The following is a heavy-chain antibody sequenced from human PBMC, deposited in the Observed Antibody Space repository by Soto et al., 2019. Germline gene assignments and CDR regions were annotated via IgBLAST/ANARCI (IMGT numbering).Heavy chain of an antibody. V-gene: IGHV1-46*01. CDR3: ARNDHSGLDY. D-gene: IGHD1-26*01. Sequence: ASVKVSCKASGYTLSSYYMHWVRQAPGLGLQWMGMINPSGGSTSYAQKFQGRVTMTRDTSTNTVYMELSSLRFEDTAVYYCARNDHSGLDYWGQGTLVTVSS. CDR1: GYTLSSYY. CDR2: INPSGGST. J-gene: IGHJ4*02.